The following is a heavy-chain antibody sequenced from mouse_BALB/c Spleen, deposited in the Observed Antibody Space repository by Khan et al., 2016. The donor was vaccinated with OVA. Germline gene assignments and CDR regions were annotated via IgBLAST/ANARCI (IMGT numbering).Heavy chain of an antibody. CDR1: GYSITSDYA. CDR3: ARWFAY. V-gene: IGHV3-2*02. CDR2: ISYSGGT. Sequence: VQLKESGPGLVKPSQSLSLTCTVTGYSITSDYAWNWLRQFPGNKLEWMGYISYSGGTSYLPSLKSRISITRDTSKNQFFLQLNSVTTEDSATYYCARWFAYWGQGTLVTVS. J-gene: IGHJ3*01.